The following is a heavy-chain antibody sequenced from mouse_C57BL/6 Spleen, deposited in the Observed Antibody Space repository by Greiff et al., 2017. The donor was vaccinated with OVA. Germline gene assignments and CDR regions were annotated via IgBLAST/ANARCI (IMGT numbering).Heavy chain of an antibody. CDR3: AKKDYYGSSWFAY. J-gene: IGHJ3*01. V-gene: IGHV2-5*01. Sequence: VQLQQSGPGLVQPSQTLSLTCTVSGFSLTSYGVHWVRQSPGKGLEWLGVIWRGGSNDYTAAFMSRLSITKYYSKSQVFFRMNRLQADDTAIYYCAKKDYYGSSWFAYWGQGTLVTVAA. CDR2: IWRGGSN. D-gene: IGHD1-1*01. CDR1: GFSLTSYG.